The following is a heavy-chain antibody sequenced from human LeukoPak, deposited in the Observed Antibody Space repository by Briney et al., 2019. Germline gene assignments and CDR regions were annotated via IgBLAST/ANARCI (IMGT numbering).Heavy chain of an antibody. V-gene: IGHV4-31*03. D-gene: IGHD4-23*01. CDR3: ARATTTVVTLVDY. CDR2: IYYSGST. Sequence: SETLSLTCTVSGGSISSGGYYWSWIRQHPGKGLEWIGYIYYSGSTYYNPSLKSRVTISVDTSKNQFSLKLSSVTAADTAVYYCARATTTVVTLVDYWGQGTLVTVSS. CDR1: GGSISSGGYY. J-gene: IGHJ4*02.